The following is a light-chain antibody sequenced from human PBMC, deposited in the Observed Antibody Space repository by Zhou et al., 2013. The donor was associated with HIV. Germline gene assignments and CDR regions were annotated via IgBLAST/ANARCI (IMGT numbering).Light chain of an antibody. J-gene: IGKJ1*01. Sequence: DIQMTQSPSSVSASVGDRVTITCRASQDINSWLAWYQQKPGKAPRLLIYDASNLQSGVPSRFSGGGSGTDFTLTISSLQPEDFATYYCQQANSFPWTFGRGTKVEIK. CDR3: QQANSFPWT. CDR2: DAS. CDR1: QDINSW. V-gene: IGKV1-12*01.